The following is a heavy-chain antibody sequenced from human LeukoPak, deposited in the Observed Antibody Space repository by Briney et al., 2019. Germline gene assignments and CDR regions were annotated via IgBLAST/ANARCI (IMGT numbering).Heavy chain of an antibody. CDR3: VREGCGGNCYNLDIPLDY. CDR1: GVIISRYW. V-gene: IGHV3-7*01. Sequence: GGSLRLSCAASGVIISRYWMTWVRQAPGKGLEYVANIKEDGSEKYYAGSMKGRFTISRDNAKNSLYVQLNSLRGDDTAVYYCVREGCGGNCYNLDIPLDYWGQGTLVTVSS. CDR2: IKEDGSEK. D-gene: IGHD2-2*02. J-gene: IGHJ4*02.